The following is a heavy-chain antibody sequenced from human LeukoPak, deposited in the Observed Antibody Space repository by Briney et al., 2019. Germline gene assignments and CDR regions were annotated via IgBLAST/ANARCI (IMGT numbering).Heavy chain of an antibody. V-gene: IGHV2-5*01. D-gene: IGHD3-22*01. CDR2: IYWNDDK. Sequence: ESGPTLVKPTQTLTLTCTFSGFSLSTSGVGVGWIRQPPGKALEWLALIYWNDDKRYSPSLKSRLTITKDTSKNQVVLTMTNMDPVDTATYYCAHSRPESTDYYDSSGYYNYWGQGTLVTVSS. CDR1: GFSLSTSGVG. J-gene: IGHJ4*02. CDR3: AHSRPESTDYYDSSGYYNY.